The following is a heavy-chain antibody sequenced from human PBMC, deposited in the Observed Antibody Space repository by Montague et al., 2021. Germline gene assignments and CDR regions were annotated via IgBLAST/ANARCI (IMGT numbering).Heavy chain of an antibody. CDR2: ITSGGSDT. CDR1: GFSFSSLW. CDR3: VRDRPTAWSDS. J-gene: IGHJ5*01. V-gene: IGHV3-74*01. D-gene: IGHD5-18*01. Sequence: SLSLSCAASGFSFSSLWMHWVRQAPGKGLVWVSQITSGGSDTNYADSVKGRFTISRDNAKSTLYLQMNSLRDEDTAVYYCVRDRPTAWSDSWGQGTLVTVSS.